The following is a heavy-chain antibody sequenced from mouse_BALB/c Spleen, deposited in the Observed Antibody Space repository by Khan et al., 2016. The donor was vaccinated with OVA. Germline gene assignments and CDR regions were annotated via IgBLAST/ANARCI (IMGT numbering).Heavy chain of an antibody. Sequence: GLVKPSPSLALTCNATGYSITSDYDWNWIRQVPGNKLECMGYISYSGNTKCNPSLKNRNPITRDTSKNQFFLQLKSVTAENAATDSCARMYGGEFDYWGQGTTLTVSS. CDR1: GYSITSDYD. J-gene: IGHJ2*01. CDR2: ISYSGNT. D-gene: IGHD2-10*02. CDR3: ARMYGGEFDY. V-gene: IGHV3-2*02.